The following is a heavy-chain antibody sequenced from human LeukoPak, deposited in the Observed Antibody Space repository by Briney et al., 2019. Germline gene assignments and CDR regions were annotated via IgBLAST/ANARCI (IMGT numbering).Heavy chain of an antibody. CDR2: ICGSGGST. Sequence: GGSLRLSCAASGFTFSSYAMSWVRQAPGTGLEWVSVICGSGGSTVHPDPVKGRFTISRDNSKNTLYLQMNSLRAEDTAVYYSAKDMDVSIYGDNFDYWGQGTLVIVSS. D-gene: IGHD5-24*01. CDR1: GFTFSSYA. CDR3: AKDMDVSIYGDNFDY. J-gene: IGHJ4*02. V-gene: IGHV3-23*01.